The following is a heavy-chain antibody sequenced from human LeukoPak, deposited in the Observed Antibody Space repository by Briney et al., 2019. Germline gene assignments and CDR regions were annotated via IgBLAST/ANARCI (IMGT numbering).Heavy chain of an antibody. CDR3: ARDSTVGAAYFDF. V-gene: IGHV3-30*02. J-gene: IGHJ4*02. Sequence: GGSLRLSCAASRFVFTSSGMHWVRQAPGKGLEWVAFIRYDGSDKYYADSVKGRFTISRDNSKNTLSLQMSTLRADDTAMYFCARDSTVGAAYFDFWGQGALVTVSS. CDR1: RFVFTSSG. CDR2: IRYDGSDK. D-gene: IGHD2-15*01.